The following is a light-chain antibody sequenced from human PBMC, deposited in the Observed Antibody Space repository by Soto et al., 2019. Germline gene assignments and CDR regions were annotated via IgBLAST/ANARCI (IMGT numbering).Light chain of an antibody. CDR1: SSNVGSNS. V-gene: IGLV1-44*01. J-gene: IGLJ2*01. CDR2: RST. CDR3: AAWDDSLYGVV. Sequence: QPVLTQPPSASGTPGQRVTISCSGSSSNVGSNSVNWYQHFPGTAPKVLIYRSTQRPSGVPDRFSGSKSGTSASLAISGLQSEDDADYYCAAWDDSLYGVVFGGGTKVTVL.